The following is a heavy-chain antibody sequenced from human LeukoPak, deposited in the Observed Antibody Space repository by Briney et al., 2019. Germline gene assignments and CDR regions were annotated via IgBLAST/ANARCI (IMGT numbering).Heavy chain of an antibody. V-gene: IGHV3-23*01. CDR3: AKDRYYDSSGPPGY. Sequence: PGGSLRLSCAASGFTFSSYVMSWGRQAPGKGLELVASIRWSGGSTYYEESVNGRFNISRDNSKNTLYLQMNSLRAEDTAVYYCAKDRYYDSSGPPGYWGQGTLVTVSS. J-gene: IGHJ4*02. CDR2: IRWSGGST. CDR1: GFTFSSYV. D-gene: IGHD3-22*01.